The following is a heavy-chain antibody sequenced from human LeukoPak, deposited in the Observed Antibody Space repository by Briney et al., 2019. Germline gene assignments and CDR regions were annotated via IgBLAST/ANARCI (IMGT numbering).Heavy chain of an antibody. V-gene: IGHV3-7*04. D-gene: IGHD2-21*01. Sequence: PGGSLRLSCAASGFAFSSYWMTWVRQVPGKGLEWVANINRDGSVEHYVDSVEGRFTISRDNAKTSLFLQMNSLRVEDTAVYFCARDSSYCGGGACFDVFDIWGQGTMVAVSS. CDR2: INRDGSVE. J-gene: IGHJ3*02. CDR3: ARDSSYCGGGACFDVFDI. CDR1: GFAFSSYW.